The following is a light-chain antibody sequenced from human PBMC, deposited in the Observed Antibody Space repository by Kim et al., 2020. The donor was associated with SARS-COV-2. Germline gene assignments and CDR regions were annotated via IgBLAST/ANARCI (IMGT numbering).Light chain of an antibody. V-gene: IGKV1-39*01. J-gene: IGKJ3*01. Sequence: SVGDRVTITCRSSQSISNYLNWYQKKPGKTPKLLIYAASNLQRGVPSRFIGRGSGTDFTLTIVSLQPEDFATYYCQQSYTIPLFTFGPGTKVDIK. CDR3: QQSYTIPLFT. CDR2: AAS. CDR1: QSISNY.